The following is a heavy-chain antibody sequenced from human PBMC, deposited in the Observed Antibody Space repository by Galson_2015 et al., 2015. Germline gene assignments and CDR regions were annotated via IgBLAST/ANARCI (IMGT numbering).Heavy chain of an antibody. J-gene: IGHJ6*02. Sequence: SLRLSCAASGFTFSSYWMSWVRQAPGKGLEWVANIKQDGSEKYYVDSVKGRFTISRDNAKNSLYLQMNSLRAEDTAVYYCARDVTMVRGAVYYYYGMDVWGQGTTVTVSS. V-gene: IGHV3-7*01. CDR1: GFTFSSYW. CDR2: IKQDGSEK. D-gene: IGHD3-10*01. CDR3: ARDVTMVRGAVYYYYGMDV.